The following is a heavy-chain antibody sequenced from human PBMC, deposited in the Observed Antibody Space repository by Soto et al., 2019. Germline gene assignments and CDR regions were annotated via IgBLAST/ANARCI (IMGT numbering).Heavy chain of an antibody. J-gene: IGHJ4*02. Sequence: PGESLKISCSASGFTFSSYAIHWVRQAPGKGLEYVSAISSNGGSTYYADSVKGRFTISRDNSKNTLYLQMSSLRAEDTAVYYCVKDQKYYDSSGYYNYFDYWGQGTLVTVYS. CDR1: GFTFSSYA. V-gene: IGHV3-64D*06. CDR2: ISSNGGST. CDR3: VKDQKYYDSSGYYNYFDY. D-gene: IGHD3-22*01.